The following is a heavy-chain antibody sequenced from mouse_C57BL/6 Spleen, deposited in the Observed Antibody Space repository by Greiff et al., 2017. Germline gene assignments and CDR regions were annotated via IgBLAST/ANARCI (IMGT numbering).Heavy chain of an antibody. V-gene: IGHV1-42*01. Sequence: VQLQQSGPELVKPGASVKISCKASGYSFTGYYMNWVKQSPEKSLEWIGEINPSTGGTTYNQKFKAKATLTVDKSSSTAYMQLKSLTSEDSAVYYCARGDYYGHWFAYWGQGTLVTVSA. CDR2: INPSTGGT. CDR1: GYSFTGYY. D-gene: IGHD1-1*01. CDR3: ARGDYYGHWFAY. J-gene: IGHJ3*01.